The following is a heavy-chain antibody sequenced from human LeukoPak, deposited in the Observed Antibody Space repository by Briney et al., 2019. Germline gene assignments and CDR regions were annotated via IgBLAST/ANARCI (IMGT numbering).Heavy chain of an antibody. V-gene: IGHV3-21*01. CDR1: GFTFSSYS. D-gene: IGHD1-26*01. CDR3: ARVEVGGATTLPDDY. Sequence: GGSLRLSCAASGFTFSSYSMNWVRQAPGKGLEWVSSISSSSSYIYYADSVKGRFTISRDNAKNSLYLQMNSLRAEDTAVYYCARVEVGGATTLPDDYWGQGTLVTVSS. J-gene: IGHJ4*02. CDR2: ISSSSSYI.